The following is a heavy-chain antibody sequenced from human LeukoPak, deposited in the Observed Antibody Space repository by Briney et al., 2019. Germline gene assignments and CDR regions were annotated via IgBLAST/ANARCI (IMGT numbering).Heavy chain of an antibody. D-gene: IGHD3-22*01. Sequence: SETLSLTCTVSGVSISSSSYYWGWIRQPPGKGLEWIGSIYYSGSTYYNPSLKSRVTISVDTSKNQFSLKLSSVTAADTAVYYCARGTYYYDSSGSGWFDPWGQGTLVTVSS. J-gene: IGHJ5*02. CDR2: IYYSGST. V-gene: IGHV4-39*07. CDR3: ARGTYYYDSSGSGWFDP. CDR1: GVSISSSSYY.